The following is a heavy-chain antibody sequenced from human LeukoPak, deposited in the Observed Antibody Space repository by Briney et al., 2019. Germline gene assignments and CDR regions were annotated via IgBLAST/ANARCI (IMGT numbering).Heavy chain of an antibody. Sequence: PGGSLRLSCAASGYTFRSYGINWVPQAPGKGLEWVTYISDDGRDKWYADSVKGRLTISRDNSKNTLSLQMNSLRPEDTAVYYCAKDKDYGWDYWGQGTLVTVSS. CDR1: GYTFRSYG. J-gene: IGHJ4*02. CDR3: AKDKDYGWDY. CDR2: ISDDGRDK. V-gene: IGHV3-30*02. D-gene: IGHD4/OR15-4a*01.